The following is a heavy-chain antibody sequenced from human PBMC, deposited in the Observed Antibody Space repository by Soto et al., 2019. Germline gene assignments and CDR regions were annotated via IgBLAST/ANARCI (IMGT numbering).Heavy chain of an antibody. CDR2: IKQDGTEK. V-gene: IGHV3-7*01. J-gene: IGHJ4*02. CDR1: GFTFRSYW. Sequence: GGSLRLSCVASGFTFRSYWMTWVRQAPGRGLEWVANIKQDGTEKYYVDSVKGRFTISRDNTKNSLYLQINSLRVEDTAVYYCAREEESLEGIGDFLDYWGQGTLVTVSS. D-gene: IGHD1-1*01. CDR3: AREEESLEGIGDFLDY.